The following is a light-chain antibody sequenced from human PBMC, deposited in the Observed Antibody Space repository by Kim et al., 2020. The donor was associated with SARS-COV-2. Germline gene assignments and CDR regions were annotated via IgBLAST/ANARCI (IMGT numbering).Light chain of an antibody. Sequence: ELTQPPSVSVSPGQTASITCSGDKLGDKYACWYQQKPGQSPVLVIYQDSKRPSGIPERFSGSNSGNTATLTISGTQAMDEADYYCQAWDSSTVVFGGGTQLTFL. V-gene: IGLV3-1*01. CDR3: QAWDSSTVV. CDR1: KLGDKY. CDR2: QDS. J-gene: IGLJ2*01.